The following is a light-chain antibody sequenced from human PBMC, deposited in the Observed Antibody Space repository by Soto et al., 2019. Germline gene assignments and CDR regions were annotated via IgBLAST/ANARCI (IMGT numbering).Light chain of an antibody. CDR1: SSDVGGYNY. CDR2: DVN. J-gene: IGLJ2*01. CDR3: SSHSSSSTLVV. Sequence: QSALTQPASMSGSPGQSITISCTGTSSDVGGYNYVSWYRQHPGKAPKLMIYDVNNRPSGVSNRFSGSKSGNTASLTISGLQAEDEADYYCSSHSSSSTLVVFGGGTQLTFL. V-gene: IGLV2-14*03.